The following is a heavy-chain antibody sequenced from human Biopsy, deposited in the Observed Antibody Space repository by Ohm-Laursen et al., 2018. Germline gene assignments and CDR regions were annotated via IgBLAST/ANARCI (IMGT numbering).Heavy chain of an antibody. CDR3: AATSTLYYYYAMDV. CDR1: GFTFSGSA. V-gene: IGHV1-58*01. J-gene: IGHJ6*02. Sequence: SVKVSCKSSGFTFSGSAVQWVRQARGQRLEWIGWIVVGSGHTNYAQKFQERVTITRDMSTSTAYMELTSLRSEDTAVYYCAATSTLYYYYAMDVWDQGTTITVSS. CDR2: IVVGSGHT.